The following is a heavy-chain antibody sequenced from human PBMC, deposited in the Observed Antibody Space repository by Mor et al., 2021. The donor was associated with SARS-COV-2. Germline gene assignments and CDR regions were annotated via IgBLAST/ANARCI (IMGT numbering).Heavy chain of an antibody. D-gene: IGHD6-19*01. CDR3: VREQQCPPPQYYFYMDV. CDR2: TYYKSRWYS. J-gene: IGHJ6*03. V-gene: IGHV6-1*01. Sequence: GLEWLGRTYYKSRWYSHYAVSVQGRIAINPDTSRNQFSLQLNSVIPEDTGVYYCVREQQCPPPQYYFYMDVWGRGTTVTVSS.